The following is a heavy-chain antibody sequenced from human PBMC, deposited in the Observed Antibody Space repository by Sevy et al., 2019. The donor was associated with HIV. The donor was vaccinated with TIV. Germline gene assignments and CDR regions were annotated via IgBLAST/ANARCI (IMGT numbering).Heavy chain of an antibody. D-gene: IGHD1-7*01. CDR3: ARDQWALGTLDY. CDR2: IKQDGSEK. V-gene: IGHV3-7*01. CDR1: GFTFTSYW. J-gene: IGHJ4*02. Sequence: GGSLRLSCAASGFTFTSYWMSWVRQAPGKGLEWVANIKQDGSEKYYVDSVKGRFTISRDNANNLRYLQMNSLRAEDTAVYYCARDQWALGTLDYWGQGTLVTVSS.